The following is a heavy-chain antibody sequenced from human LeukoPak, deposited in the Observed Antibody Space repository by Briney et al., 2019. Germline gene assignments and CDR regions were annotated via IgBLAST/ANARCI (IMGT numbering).Heavy chain of an antibody. J-gene: IGHJ3*02. CDR3: ARGGSGSVSAFDI. Sequence: SVKVSCKASGGTFSSYAISWVRQAPGQGLEWMGGIIPIFGTANYAQKFQGRVTITTDESTSTAYMELRSLRSDDTAVYYCARGGSGSVSAFDIWGQGTMVTVSS. CDR1: GGTFSSYA. V-gene: IGHV1-69*05. D-gene: IGHD3-10*01. CDR2: IIPIFGTA.